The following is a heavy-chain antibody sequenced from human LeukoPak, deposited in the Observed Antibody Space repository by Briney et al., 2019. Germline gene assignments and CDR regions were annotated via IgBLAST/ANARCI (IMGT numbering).Heavy chain of an antibody. D-gene: IGHD1-26*01. CDR3: ARVGGRKYSGSYGT. Sequence: SSVKVSCKASGDTFTSYAISWVRQAPGQGLEWMGGIIPIIGTANYAQKFQGRVTITTDESTSTAYMELSSLRSEDTAVYYCARVGGRKYSGSYGTWGQGTLVTVSS. V-gene: IGHV1-69*05. J-gene: IGHJ4*02. CDR2: IIPIIGTA. CDR1: GDTFTSYA.